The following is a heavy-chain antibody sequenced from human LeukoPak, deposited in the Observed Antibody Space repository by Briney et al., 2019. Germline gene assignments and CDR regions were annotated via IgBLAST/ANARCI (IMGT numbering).Heavy chain of an antibody. CDR2: IWYDGSNK. Sequence: GGSLRLSCAASGFTFSSYGMHWVRRAPGKGLEWVAVIWYDGSNKYYADSVKGRFTISRDNSKNTLYLQMNSLRAEDTAVYYCARARTREWEPIDAFDIWGQGTMVTVSS. D-gene: IGHD1-26*01. CDR1: GFTFSSYG. J-gene: IGHJ3*02. CDR3: ARARTREWEPIDAFDI. V-gene: IGHV3-33*01.